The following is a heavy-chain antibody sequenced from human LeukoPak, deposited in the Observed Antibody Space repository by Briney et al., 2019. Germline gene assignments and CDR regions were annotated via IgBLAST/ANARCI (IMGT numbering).Heavy chain of an antibody. J-gene: IGHJ4*02. CDR3: ASDWFGNYAGFDY. Sequence: GASVKVSCKASGYTFTSYFIHWVRQAPGQGLEWVGIINPAGGSPSYAQRFQGRVTMTRDTSTSTVYMDLSSLRSEDSAVYYCASDWFGNYAGFDYWGQGTLVTVSS. CDR2: INPAGGSP. V-gene: IGHV1-46*01. D-gene: IGHD1-7*01. CDR1: GYTFTSYF.